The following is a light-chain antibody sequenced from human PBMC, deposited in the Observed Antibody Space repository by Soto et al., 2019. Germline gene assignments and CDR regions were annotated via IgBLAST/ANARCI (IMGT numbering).Light chain of an antibody. CDR1: SSDVGGYNF. CDR3: CSYTSSSTHV. Sequence: QSALTQPASVSGSTGQSITISCTGTSSDVGGYNFVSWYQQHPGKVPKRMIFDGNRRPSGVSDRFSGSQSGNTASLTISGLHAEDEGDYDCCSYTSSSTHVFGSGTNLTVI. CDR2: DGN. J-gene: IGLJ1*01. V-gene: IGLV2-14*03.